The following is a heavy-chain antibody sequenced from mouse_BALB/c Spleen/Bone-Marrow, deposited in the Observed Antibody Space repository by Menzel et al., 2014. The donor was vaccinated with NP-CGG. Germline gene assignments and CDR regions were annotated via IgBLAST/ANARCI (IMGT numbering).Heavy chain of an antibody. Sequence: DVKLVESGGDLVKPGGSLKLSCAASGFTFSSYGMSWVRQTPDKRLEWVATIGSSGSYTHYPDSVKGRFTISRDNAKNTLYLQMSSLKSEDTAMYYCARQDYDWFAYWGQGTLVTVSA. V-gene: IGHV5-6*02. CDR1: GFTFSSYG. CDR2: IGSSGSYT. D-gene: IGHD2-4*01. CDR3: ARQDYDWFAY. J-gene: IGHJ3*01.